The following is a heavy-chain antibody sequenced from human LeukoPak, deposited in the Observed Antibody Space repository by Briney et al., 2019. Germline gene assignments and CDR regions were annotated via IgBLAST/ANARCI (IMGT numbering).Heavy chain of an antibody. CDR3: ARRLEVPGGIGWFDP. CDR2: ISHSGST. J-gene: IGHJ5*02. V-gene: IGHV4-30-2*01. D-gene: IGHD2-2*01. Sequence: SETLSLTCTVSGGSISSGTYYWSWIRQPPGKGLEWIGYISHSGSTYYNPSLKSRVTTSVDRSKNQFSLKLSSVTAADTAVYYCARRLEVPGGIGWFDPWGQGTLVTVTS. CDR1: GGSISSGTYY.